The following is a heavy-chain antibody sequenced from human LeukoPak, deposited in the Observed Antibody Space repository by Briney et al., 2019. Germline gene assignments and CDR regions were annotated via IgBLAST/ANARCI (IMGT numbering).Heavy chain of an antibody. V-gene: IGHV3-21*01. CDR1: GFTFSSYS. J-gene: IGHJ4*02. D-gene: IGHD2-2*01. CDR2: ISSSSSYI. CDR3: ARDPGGVVPEALDY. Sequence: PGGSLRLSCAASGFTFSSYSMNWVRQAPGKGLEWVSSISSSSSYIYYADSVKGRFTISRDNAKNPLYLQMNGLRAEDTAVYYCARDPGGVVPEALDYWGQGTLVTVSS.